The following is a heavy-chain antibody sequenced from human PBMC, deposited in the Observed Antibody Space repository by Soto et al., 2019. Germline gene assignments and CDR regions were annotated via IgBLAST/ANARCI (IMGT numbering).Heavy chain of an antibody. J-gene: IGHJ6*03. CDR2: INHSGST. CDR3: AREKFSRPYYYYYMDV. Sequence: QVQLQQWGAGLLKPSETLSLTCAVYGGSFSGYYWSWIRQPPGKGLEWIGEINHSGSTNYNPSLKSRVTISVDTSKNQFSLKLSSVTAADTAVYYCAREKFSRPYYYYYMDVWGKGTTVTVSS. CDR1: GGSFSGYY. V-gene: IGHV4-34*01.